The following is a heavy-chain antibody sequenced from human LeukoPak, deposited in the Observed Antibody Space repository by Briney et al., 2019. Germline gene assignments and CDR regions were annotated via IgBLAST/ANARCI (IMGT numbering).Heavy chain of an antibody. CDR2: IYYSGST. D-gene: IGHD3-3*01. V-gene: IGHV4-31*03. Sequence: SETLSLTCTVSGGSISSVGYYWSWIRQHPGKGLEWIGYIYYSGSTYYNPSLKSRVTISVDTSKNQFSLKLSSVTAADTAVYYCARVPGFWRPCYFDYWGQGTLVTVSS. J-gene: IGHJ4*02. CDR1: GGSISSVGYY. CDR3: ARVPGFWRPCYFDY.